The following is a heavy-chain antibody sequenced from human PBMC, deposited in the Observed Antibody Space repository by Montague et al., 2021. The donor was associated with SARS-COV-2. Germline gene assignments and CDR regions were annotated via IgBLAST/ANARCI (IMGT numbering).Heavy chain of an antibody. CDR1: GGSISSYY. D-gene: IGHD3-22*01. V-gene: IGHV4-59*01. CDR3: ARGRDGYYHRSALFDY. Sequence: SETLSLTCTVSGGSISSYYWSWIRQPPGKGLEWIGYIYYSGSTNYNPSLKSRVTISVDTSKNKFPLKLTSVTAADTAVYYCARGRDGYYHRSALFDYWGQGTLVTVSS. J-gene: IGHJ4*02. CDR2: IYYSGST.